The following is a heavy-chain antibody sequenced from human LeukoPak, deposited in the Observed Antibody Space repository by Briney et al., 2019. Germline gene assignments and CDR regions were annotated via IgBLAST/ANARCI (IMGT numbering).Heavy chain of an antibody. V-gene: IGHV4-59*01. D-gene: IGHD1-1*01. CDR1: GGSISSYY. Sequence: PSETLSLTCTVSGGSISSYYWSWIRQPPGKGLEWIGYIYYSGSTNYNPSLKSRVTISVDTSKNQFSLKLSSVTAADTAVYYCARYLDLPNYYFDYWGQGTLVTVSS. CDR3: ARYLDLPNYYFDY. J-gene: IGHJ4*02. CDR2: IYYSGST.